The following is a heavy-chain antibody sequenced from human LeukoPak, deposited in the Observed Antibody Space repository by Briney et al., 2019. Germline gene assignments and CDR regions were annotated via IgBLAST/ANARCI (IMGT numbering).Heavy chain of an antibody. CDR3: ARSRGGINQFDY. J-gene: IGHJ4*02. Sequence: GGSLRLSCVTSGFTFSSYAMNWVRQAPGKGLEWVSGISASGGSTYYAASVKGRFTISRDGSSSTLHLQMNNLRADDTAVYYCARSRGGINQFDYWGQGTLVTVSS. D-gene: IGHD3-10*01. V-gene: IGHV3-23*01. CDR1: GFTFSSYA. CDR2: ISASGGST.